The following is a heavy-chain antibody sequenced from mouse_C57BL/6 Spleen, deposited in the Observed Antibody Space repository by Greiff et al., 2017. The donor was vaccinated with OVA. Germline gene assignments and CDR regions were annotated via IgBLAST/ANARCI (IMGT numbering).Heavy chain of an antibody. CDR2: INPSNGGT. Sequence: QVQLQQSGTELVKPGASVKLSCKASGYTFTSYWMHWVKQRPGQGLEWIGNINPSNGGTNYNQKFKGKSTLTVDKSSSTAYMQLSSLTSEDSAVYYCARGGATVVAGEYYFDYWGQGTTLTVSS. J-gene: IGHJ2*01. D-gene: IGHD1-1*01. V-gene: IGHV1-53*01. CDR3: ARGGATVVAGEYYFDY. CDR1: GYTFTSYW.